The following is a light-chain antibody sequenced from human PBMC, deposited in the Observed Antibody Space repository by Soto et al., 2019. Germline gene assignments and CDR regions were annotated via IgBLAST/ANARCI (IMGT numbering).Light chain of an antibody. CDR3: QQSRTTPWT. V-gene: IGKV1-39*01. CDR2: AAS. CDR1: QNIDIY. Sequence: DIQITQSPASLSASIGDTVTIACRASQNIDIYLNWYQHKPGTVPKLLIYAASGLQTGVPSRFSGSGSGTDFSLTISSLQPEDFATYYCQQSRTTPWTFGQGTKVDIK. J-gene: IGKJ1*01.